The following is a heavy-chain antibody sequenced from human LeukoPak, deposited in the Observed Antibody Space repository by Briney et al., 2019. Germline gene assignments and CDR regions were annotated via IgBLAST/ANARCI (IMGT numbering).Heavy chain of an antibody. J-gene: IGHJ4*02. CDR3: ARSGLVVFGVVIPTSFDY. CDR1: GYTFTSYY. Sequence: ASVKVSCKASGYTFTSYYMHWVRQAPGQGLEWMGIINPSGGSTSYAQKFQGRVTMTRDTSTSTVYMELSSLGSEDTAVYYCARSGLVVFGVVIPTSFDYWGQGTLVTVSS. V-gene: IGHV1-46*01. D-gene: IGHD3-3*01. CDR2: INPSGGST.